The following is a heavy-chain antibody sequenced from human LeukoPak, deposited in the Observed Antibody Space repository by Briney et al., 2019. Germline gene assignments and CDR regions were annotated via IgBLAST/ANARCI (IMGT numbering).Heavy chain of an antibody. J-gene: IGHJ3*02. CDR3: ARDYLVGGTDAFDM. V-gene: IGHV3-48*03. Sequence: GGSLRLSCAASGFTFSSYEMNWVRQAPAKGLEWVSYIGGSGSTIYYADSVKGRFTISRDNDKNSLYLQMNRLRGEDTAVYYCARDYLVGGTDAFDMWGQGTMVTVSS. CDR1: GFTFSSYE. CDR2: IGGSGSTI. D-gene: IGHD1-1*01.